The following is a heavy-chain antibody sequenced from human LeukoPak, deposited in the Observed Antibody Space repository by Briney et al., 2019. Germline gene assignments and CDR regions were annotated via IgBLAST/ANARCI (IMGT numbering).Heavy chain of an antibody. CDR2: IKQDGGEK. Sequence: PGGSLRLSCAVSGITLSSYWMSWVRQAPGKGLEWVANIKQDGGEKYYVDSVEGRFTISRDNAKNSVFLQMNSLRAEDTAVYYCASNRWGVVPFDYWGQGTLVTVSS. J-gene: IGHJ4*02. CDR3: ASNRWGVVPFDY. CDR1: GITLSSYW. V-gene: IGHV3-7*05. D-gene: IGHD3-16*01.